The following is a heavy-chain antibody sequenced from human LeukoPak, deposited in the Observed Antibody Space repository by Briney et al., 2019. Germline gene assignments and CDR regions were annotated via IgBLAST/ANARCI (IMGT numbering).Heavy chain of an antibody. D-gene: IGHD3-3*01. CDR3: ARGEGKLRFLEWFIGAV. CDR2: INPNSGGT. Sequence: GASVKVSCKASGYTFTGYYMHWVRQAPGQGLEWMGWINPNSGGTNYAQKFQGRVTMTRDTSISTAYMELSRLRSDDTAVYYCARGEGKLRFLEWFIGAVWGQGTTVTVSS. CDR1: GYTFTGYY. V-gene: IGHV1-2*02. J-gene: IGHJ6*02.